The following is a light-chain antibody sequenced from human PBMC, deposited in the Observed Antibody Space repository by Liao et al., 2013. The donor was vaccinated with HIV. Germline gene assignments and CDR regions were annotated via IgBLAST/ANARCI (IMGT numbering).Light chain of an antibody. CDR3: QVWDSSSDHPEVV. CDR1: ALPKQY. V-gene: IGLV3-21*01. CDR2: YDS. Sequence: SYELTQPPSVSVSPGQTARITCSGDALPKQYAYWYQQKPGQAPVLVIYYDSDRPSGIPERFSGSNSGNTATLTISRVEAGDEADYYCQVWDSSSDHPEVVFGGGTKLTVL. J-gene: IGLJ2*01.